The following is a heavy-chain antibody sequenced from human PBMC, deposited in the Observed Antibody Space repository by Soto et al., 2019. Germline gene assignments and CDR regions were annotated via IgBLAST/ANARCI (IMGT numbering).Heavy chain of an antibody. V-gene: IGHV3-48*02. J-gene: IGHJ5*02. D-gene: IGHD6-19*01. CDR1: GFTFSSYS. CDR2: ISSSSSTI. Sequence: EVQLVESGGGLVQPGGSLRLSCAASGFTFSSYSMNWVRQAPGKGLEWVSYISSSSSTIYYADSVKGRFTISRDNAKNSLYLQMNSLRDEDTAVYCCARGIAVAGLGYNWFDPWGQGTLVTVSS. CDR3: ARGIAVAGLGYNWFDP.